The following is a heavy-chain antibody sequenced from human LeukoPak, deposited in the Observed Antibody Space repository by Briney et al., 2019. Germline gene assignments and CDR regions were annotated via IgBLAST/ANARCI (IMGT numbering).Heavy chain of an antibody. CDR1: GFTFSSYA. Sequence: PGGSLRLSCAASGFTFSSYAMHWVRQAPGKGLEYVSAISTDGGSAYYANSVKGRFTISRDNSKNTLYLQMGSLRAEDTAVYYCAKDGTFGEVNKYYGMDVWGQGTTVTVSS. J-gene: IGHJ6*02. V-gene: IGHV3-64*01. CDR2: ISTDGGSA. CDR3: AKDGTFGEVNKYYGMDV. D-gene: IGHD3-16*01.